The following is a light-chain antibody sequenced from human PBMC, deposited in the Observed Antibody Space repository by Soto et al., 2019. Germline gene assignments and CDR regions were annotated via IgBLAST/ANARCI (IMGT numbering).Light chain of an antibody. Sequence: DIQMTQSPSSVSASVGDRVTITCRASQYVSEWLAWYQQKPGKAPKPLIYATSHLRSGVPTRFSGSGSGTDFTLTICGLQPEDFATYYCQQTNDFPLTFGGGTKVEIK. CDR1: QYVSEW. V-gene: IGKV1-12*01. CDR3: QQTNDFPLT. CDR2: ATS. J-gene: IGKJ4*01.